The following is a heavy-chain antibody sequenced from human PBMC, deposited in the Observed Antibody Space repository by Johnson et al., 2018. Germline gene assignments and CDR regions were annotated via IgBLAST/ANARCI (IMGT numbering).Heavy chain of an antibody. CDR3: AKTSRAGYLDAFDL. V-gene: IGHV3-23*04. CDR2: ISGSGGST. Sequence: EVQLVESGGGLVQPGGSLRLSCAASGFTFSSYAMSWVRQTPGKGLEWVSGISGSGGSTYSADSVKGRFTISRDNSNNTLYLQVNSLRAEDTAVYFCAKTSRAGYLDAFDLWGQGTMVTVSS. CDR1: GFTFSSYA. J-gene: IGHJ3*01. D-gene: IGHD5-24*01.